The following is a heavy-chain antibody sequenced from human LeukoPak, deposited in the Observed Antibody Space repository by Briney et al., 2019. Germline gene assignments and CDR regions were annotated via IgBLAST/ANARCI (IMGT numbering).Heavy chain of an antibody. J-gene: IGHJ3*02. CDR3: ARGGRYSSGLDAFDI. CDR1: GGSITTTGYY. Sequence: PSETLSLTCSVSGGSITTTGYYWSWIRQHPGKGLEWFGYISYYGSTYYNPSLKSRVTISVDTSKNQFSLKLTSVTGADTAMYYCARGGRYSSGLDAFDIWGQGTMATVSS. V-gene: IGHV4-31*02. D-gene: IGHD6-19*01. CDR2: ISYYGST.